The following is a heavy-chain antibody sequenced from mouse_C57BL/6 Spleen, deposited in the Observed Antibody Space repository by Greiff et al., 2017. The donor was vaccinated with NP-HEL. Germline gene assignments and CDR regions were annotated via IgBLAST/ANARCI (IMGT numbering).Heavy chain of an antibody. CDR2: IYPGDGDT. CDR1: GYAFSSYW. V-gene: IGHV1-80*01. J-gene: IGHJ4*01. CDR3: ARLVYAMDY. Sequence: VQLQQSGAELVKPGASVKISCKASGYAFSSYWMNWVKQRLGKGLEWIGQIYPGDGDTNYNGKFKGKATLTADKSSSTAYMQLSSLTSEDSAVYFCARLVYAMDYWGQGTSVTVSS.